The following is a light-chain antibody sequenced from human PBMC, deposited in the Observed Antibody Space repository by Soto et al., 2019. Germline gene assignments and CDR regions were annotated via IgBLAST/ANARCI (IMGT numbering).Light chain of an antibody. V-gene: IGKV3-20*01. CDR2: RAS. CDR3: QQFSSYPLT. J-gene: IGKJ4*01. CDR1: QSVSSSY. Sequence: EIVLTQSPGTLSLSPGERATLSCRASQSVSSSYLAWYQQKPGQAPKVLIYRASSRATGIPDRFSGSGSGTDFTLTISRLEPEDFAVYYCQQFSSYPLTFGGGTKVDIK.